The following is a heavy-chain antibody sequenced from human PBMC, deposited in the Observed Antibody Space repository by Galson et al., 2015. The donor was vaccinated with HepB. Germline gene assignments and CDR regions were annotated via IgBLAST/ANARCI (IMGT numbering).Heavy chain of an antibody. V-gene: IGHV2-5*02. CDR1: GFSLSTSGVG. Sequence: PALVKPTQTLTLTCTFSGFSLSTSGVGVGWIRQPPGKALEWLALIYWDDDKRYSPSLKSRLTITKDTSKNQVVLTMTNMDPVDTATYYCAHRGHVLLWFGEPIGSAEYFQHWGQGTLVTVSS. CDR3: AHRGHVLLWFGEPIGSAEYFQH. CDR2: IYWDDDK. D-gene: IGHD3-10*01. J-gene: IGHJ1*01.